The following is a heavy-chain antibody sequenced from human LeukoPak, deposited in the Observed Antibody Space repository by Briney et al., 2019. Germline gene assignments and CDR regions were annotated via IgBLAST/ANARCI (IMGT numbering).Heavy chain of an antibody. V-gene: IGHV4-39*01. CDR2: IYYSGST. D-gene: IGHD6-19*01. CDR3: ARQAEALYSSGWFVF. Sequence: SETLSLTCTVSGGSISSGGYYWSWIRQHPGKGLEWIGYIYYSGSTYYNPSLKSRVTISVDTSKNQFSLKLSSVTAADTAVYYCARQAEALYSSGWFVFWGQGTLVTVSS. CDR1: GGSISSGGYY. J-gene: IGHJ5*01.